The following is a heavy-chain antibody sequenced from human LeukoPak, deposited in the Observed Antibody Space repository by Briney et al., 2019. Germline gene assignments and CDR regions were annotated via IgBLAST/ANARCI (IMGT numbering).Heavy chain of an antibody. J-gene: IGHJ3*02. CDR3: ARGPRAFDI. V-gene: IGHV3-74*01. Sequence: GGSLRLSCAASGFTFSSYWMHWVRQAPEKGLVWVSRINSDGSSTNYADSVKGRFTISRDNAKNTLYLQVDSLRAEDTAVYYCARGPRAFDIWGQGTMVTVSS. CDR1: GFTFSSYW. CDR2: INSDGSST.